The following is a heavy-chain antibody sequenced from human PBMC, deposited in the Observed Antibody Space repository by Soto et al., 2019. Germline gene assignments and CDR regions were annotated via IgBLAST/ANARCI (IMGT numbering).Heavy chain of an antibody. CDR1: GFIFNNYW. Sequence: ESGGGLVQPGGSLRLSCAASGFIFNNYWLGWVRQAPGKGLEWVASIKLDGSEKYYVDSVKGRFTISRDNAKNSLSLQMNSLRAEDTAVYYCARGKMTVTYFDYWGQGTLVTVSS. V-gene: IGHV3-7*01. J-gene: IGHJ4*02. CDR2: IKLDGSEK. D-gene: IGHD4-17*01. CDR3: ARGKMTVTYFDY.